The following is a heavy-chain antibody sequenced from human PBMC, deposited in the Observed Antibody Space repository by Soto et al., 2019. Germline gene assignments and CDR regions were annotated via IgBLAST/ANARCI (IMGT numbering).Heavy chain of an antibody. CDR3: ARDKARYYYGSGSSTLFHY. Sequence: QVQLQESGPGLVKPSGTLSLTCAVSGGSISSSNWWNWVRQPPGKGLEWIGEIYHSGSTNYNPSLKSRVTIAVDRSKNQCSLKLRSVPAADTAVYYCARDKARYYYGSGSSTLFHYWGQGTLVTVSS. CDR2: IYHSGST. J-gene: IGHJ4*02. D-gene: IGHD3-10*01. CDR1: GGSISSSNW. V-gene: IGHV4-4*02.